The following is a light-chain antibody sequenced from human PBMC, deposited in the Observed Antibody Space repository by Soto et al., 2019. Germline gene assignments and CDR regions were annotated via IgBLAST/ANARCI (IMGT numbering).Light chain of an antibody. Sequence: QSALTQPASVSGSPGQPITISCTGSSSNVEVYNLVSWYQQHPGKAPKLMIYEGTKRPSGVSNRFSGSTSGSTASLTISGLQAEDEADYYCCSYTTSGTFVVFGGGTKLTVL. CDR2: EGT. CDR3: CSYTTSGTFVV. V-gene: IGLV2-14*02. J-gene: IGLJ2*01. CDR1: SSNVEVYNL.